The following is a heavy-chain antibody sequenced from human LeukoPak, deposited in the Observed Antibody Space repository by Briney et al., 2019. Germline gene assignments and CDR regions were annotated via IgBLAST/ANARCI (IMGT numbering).Heavy chain of an antibody. J-gene: IGHJ4*02. Sequence: GGSLRLSCAASGFTFSNYWMSWVRQAPGKGLEWVANINQDGSEKYYVDSVKGRLTISRDNARSSLYLQMNSLRVEDTAVCYCARVQGSSGPGIFEYWGQGTLVPVSS. CDR1: GFTFSNYW. V-gene: IGHV3-7*01. CDR3: ARVQGSSGPGIFEY. CDR2: INQDGSEK. D-gene: IGHD6-19*01.